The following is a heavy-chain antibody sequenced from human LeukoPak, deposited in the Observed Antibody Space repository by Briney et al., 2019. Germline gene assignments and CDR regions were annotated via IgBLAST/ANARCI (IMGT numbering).Heavy chain of an antibody. CDR2: IYPGDSDT. CDR1: GYSFTSYW. J-gene: IGHJ4*02. V-gene: IGHV5-51*01. CDR3: ARQKGSMVINPFDY. D-gene: IGHD3-10*01. Sequence: ESLKISCKGSGYSFTSYWIAWVRQMPGKGLEWVGFIYPGDSDTRYSPSFQGQVTISADKSISTAYLQWSSLKTSDTAMYYCARQKGSMVINPFDYWGLGTLVTVSS.